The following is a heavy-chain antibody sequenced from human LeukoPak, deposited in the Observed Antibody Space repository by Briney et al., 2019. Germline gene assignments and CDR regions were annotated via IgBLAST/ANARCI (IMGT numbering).Heavy chain of an antibody. CDR2: INHSGST. J-gene: IGHJ6*03. CDR3: ARGPGRTARTGTTSFASRYYYYYMDV. CDR1: GGSFSGYY. Sequence: KPSETLSLTCAVYGGSFSGYYWSWIRQPPGKGLEWIGEINHSGSTNYNPSLKSRVTISVDTSKNQFSLKLSSVTAADTAVYYCARGPGRTARTGTTSFASRYYYYYMDVWGKGTTVTVSS. V-gene: IGHV4-34*01. D-gene: IGHD1-7*01.